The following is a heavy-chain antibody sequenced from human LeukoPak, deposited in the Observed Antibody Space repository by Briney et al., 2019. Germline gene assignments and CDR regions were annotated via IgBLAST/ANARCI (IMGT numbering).Heavy chain of an antibody. CDR2: ISGSGGST. D-gene: IGHD3-9*01. J-gene: IGHJ6*02. Sequence: GGSLRLSCAASGFTFSSYAMSWVRQAPGRGLEWVSAISGSGGSTYYADSVKGRFTISRDNSKNTLYLQMNSLRAEDTAVYYCAKTATLRYFDWSLGMDVWGQGTTVTVSS. V-gene: IGHV3-23*01. CDR1: GFTFSSYA. CDR3: AKTATLRYFDWSLGMDV.